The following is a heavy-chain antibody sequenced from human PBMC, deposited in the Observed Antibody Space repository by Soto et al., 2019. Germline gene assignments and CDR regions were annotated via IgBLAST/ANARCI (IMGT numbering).Heavy chain of an antibody. Sequence: SETLSLTCTVSGGPISGYYWSWIRQSPEKGLEYIGYISYSGSTNYNPSLKSRVTTSLDTSKNQFSLKLSSVTAADTAIYYCASLNFDILTGYYAFDLWGQGTMVTVSS. CDR3: ASLNFDILTGYYAFDL. D-gene: IGHD3-9*01. V-gene: IGHV4-59*08. CDR2: ISYSGST. J-gene: IGHJ3*01. CDR1: GGPISGYY.